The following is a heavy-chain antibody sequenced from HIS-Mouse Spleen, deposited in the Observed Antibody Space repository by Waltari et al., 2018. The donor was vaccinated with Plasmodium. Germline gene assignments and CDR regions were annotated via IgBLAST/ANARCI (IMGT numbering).Heavy chain of an antibody. CDR2: ISSSSSYK. J-gene: IGHJ4*02. CDR3: ARDHNWNYDY. D-gene: IGHD1-7*01. Sequence: EVQLVESGGGLVKPGGSLRLFCAASGITFSSYSMNWVRQAPGKGLEWVSSISSSSSYKYYADSVKGRFTISRDNAKNSLYLKMNSLRAEDTAVYYCARDHNWNYDYWGQGTLVTVSS. CDR1: GITFSSYS. V-gene: IGHV3-21*01.